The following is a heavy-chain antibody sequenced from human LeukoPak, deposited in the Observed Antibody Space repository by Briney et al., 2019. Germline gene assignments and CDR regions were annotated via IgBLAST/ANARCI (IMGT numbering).Heavy chain of an antibody. CDR1: GGSISSYY. CDR3: ARDRSEGGMDV. J-gene: IGHJ6*02. V-gene: IGHV4-59*01. Sequence: SSETLSLTCTVSGGSISSYYWSWIRQPPGKGLTRIGYIYYSGTYNYKPYLKSRVTISVDTSKRHFSLKLSSVTAADTAVYYCARDRSEGGMDVWGQGTTVTVSS. CDR2: IYYSGTY.